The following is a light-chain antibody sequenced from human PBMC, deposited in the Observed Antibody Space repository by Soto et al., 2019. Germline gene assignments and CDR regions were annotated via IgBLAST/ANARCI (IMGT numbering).Light chain of an antibody. J-gene: IGLJ3*02. CDR1: SSNIGNNY. Sequence: QSVLTQPPSVSAAPGQKVTISCSGTSSNIGNNYVSWYQHLPGTAPKLLIYDNNKRPSGIPDRFSGSKSGTSATLGITGLQTRDEADYYCGTWDSSLSAGMFGGGTKLTVL. V-gene: IGLV1-51*01. CDR2: DNN. CDR3: GTWDSSLSAGM.